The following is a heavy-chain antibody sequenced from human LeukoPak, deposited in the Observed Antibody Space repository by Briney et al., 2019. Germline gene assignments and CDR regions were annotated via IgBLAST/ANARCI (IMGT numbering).Heavy chain of an antibody. V-gene: IGHV1-2*02. CDR3: ARDLATIDGIAWYYFEN. CDR2: INPIAGGT. J-gene: IGHJ4*02. Sequence: PSVKVSCKASGYNFTDHYIHWVRQASGQGFEWMGWINPIAGGTDYAQKFHYMIAISTYTSISTVYMELSRLKPDDTALDYCARDLATIDGIAWYYFENWGQGTLVTVS. D-gene: IGHD5-12*01. CDR1: GYNFTDHY.